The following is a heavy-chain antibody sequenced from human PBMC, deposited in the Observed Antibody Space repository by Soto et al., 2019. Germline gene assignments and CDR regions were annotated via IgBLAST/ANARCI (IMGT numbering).Heavy chain of an antibody. CDR2: ISSSSSYI. D-gene: IGHD5-12*01. CDR3: ARDATYDVLNGDTHFY. J-gene: IGHJ4*02. Sequence: PGGSLRLSCAASGFTFSSYSMNWVRQAPGKGLEWVSSISSSSSYIYYADSVKGRFTISRDNAKNSLYLQMNSLRAEDTAVYYCARDATYDVLNGDTHFYWSQGTLVTVSS. CDR1: GFTFSSYS. V-gene: IGHV3-21*01.